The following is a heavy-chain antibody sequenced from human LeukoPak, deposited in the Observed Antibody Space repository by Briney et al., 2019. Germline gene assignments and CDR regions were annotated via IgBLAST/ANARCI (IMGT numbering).Heavy chain of an antibody. CDR1: GFFVTTYG. V-gene: IGHV3-30*03. CDR3: ARVRYCSGGSCYFYNAMDV. CDR2: ISRDESNK. J-gene: IGHJ6*02. D-gene: IGHD2-15*01. Sequence: GRSLRLSCAASGFFVTTYGIHWVRQAPGKGLEWGAVISRDESNKYYGDSVKGRFTISRDNSKNTLYLHMNSLRAEDTAVYYCARVRYCSGGSCYFYNAMDVWGQGTTVTVSS.